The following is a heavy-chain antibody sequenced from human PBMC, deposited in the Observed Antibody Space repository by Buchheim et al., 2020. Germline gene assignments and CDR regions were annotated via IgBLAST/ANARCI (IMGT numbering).Heavy chain of an antibody. D-gene: IGHD4-23*01. V-gene: IGHV4-39*01. Sequence: QLQLQESGPGLVKPSETLSLTCTVSGGSVSSSSYYWGWIRQPPGKGLEWIGSIYYSGTTYYNPSLKSRFTISVATSKNPFSLKLNSVTAADTALYYCARWADYGGKRHFDYWGQGTL. J-gene: IGHJ4*02. CDR1: GGSVSSSSYY. CDR2: IYYSGTT. CDR3: ARWADYGGKRHFDY.